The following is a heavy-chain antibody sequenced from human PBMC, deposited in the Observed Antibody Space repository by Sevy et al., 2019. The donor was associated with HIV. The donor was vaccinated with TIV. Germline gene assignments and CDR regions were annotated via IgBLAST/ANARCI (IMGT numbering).Heavy chain of an antibody. V-gene: IGHV1-69*13. CDR1: GGTFTTSR. CDR3: ARGGGNGWYYFDY. Sequence: ASVKVSCKASGGTFTTSRISWVRQVPGQGLEWMGGIIPILGTTNYAQRFQYRVTITADESTKTAYMELSSLRSEDTAVYYCARGGGNGWYYFDYWGQATSVTVSS. D-gene: IGHD6-19*01. CDR2: IIPILGTT. J-gene: IGHJ4*02.